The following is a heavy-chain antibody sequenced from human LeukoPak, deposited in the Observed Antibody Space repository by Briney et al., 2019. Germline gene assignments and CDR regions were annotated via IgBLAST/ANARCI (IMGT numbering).Heavy chain of an antibody. CDR2: ISSSSSYI. CDR1: GFTFSSYS. D-gene: IGHD4/OR15-4a*01. CDR3: ARGPNPAHFDY. Sequence: GGSLRLSCAASGFTFSSYSMNWVRQAPGNGLEWVSSISSSSSYIYYADSVKGRFTISRDNAKNSLYLQMNGLRAEDTAVYYCARGPNPAHFDYWGQGTLVTVSS. V-gene: IGHV3-21*01. J-gene: IGHJ4*02.